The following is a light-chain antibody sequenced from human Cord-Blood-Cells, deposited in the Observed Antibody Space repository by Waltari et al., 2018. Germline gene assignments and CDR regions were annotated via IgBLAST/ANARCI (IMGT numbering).Light chain of an antibody. CDR1: SSDVGSYNL. Sequence: QSALTQPASVSGSPGQSITISCTGTSSDVGSYNLVSWYQQHPGKAPKLMIYEGSKRPSGVSNRFSGSKSGNTASLTISGLQAEDGADYYCCSYAGSTVFGGGTKLTVL. CDR3: CSYAGSTV. CDR2: EGS. V-gene: IGLV2-23*01. J-gene: IGLJ3*02.